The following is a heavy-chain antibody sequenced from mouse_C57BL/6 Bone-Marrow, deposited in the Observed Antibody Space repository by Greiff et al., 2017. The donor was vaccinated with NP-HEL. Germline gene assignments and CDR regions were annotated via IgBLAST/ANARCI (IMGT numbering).Heavy chain of an antibody. CDR2: INPSSGYT. V-gene: IGHV1-4*01. Sequence: QVQLQQPGAELVRPGTSVKMSCKASGYTFTSYTMHWVKQRPGQGLEWIGYINPSSGYTKYNQKFKDKATLTADKSSSTAYMQLSSLTSEDSAVYYCARREYYYAMDYWGQGTSVTVSS. CDR1: GYTFTSYT. CDR3: ARREYYYAMDY. J-gene: IGHJ4*01.